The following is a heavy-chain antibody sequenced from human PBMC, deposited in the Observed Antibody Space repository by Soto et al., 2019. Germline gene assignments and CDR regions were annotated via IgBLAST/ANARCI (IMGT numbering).Heavy chain of an antibody. Sequence: QVQLVQSGAEVKKPGASVKVSCKASGYTFTDYTIQWVRQAPGQRPEWMGWINDGDGHTTYSQKFQGRVTISRDTSASTAYMELRRLRSEDTAVYYCAREVGSGTVQRGDLDNCGQGTLVTVSS. D-gene: IGHD3-10*01. CDR3: AREVGSGTVQRGDLDN. V-gene: IGHV1-3*01. CDR1: GYTFTDYT. CDR2: INDGDGHT. J-gene: IGHJ4*02.